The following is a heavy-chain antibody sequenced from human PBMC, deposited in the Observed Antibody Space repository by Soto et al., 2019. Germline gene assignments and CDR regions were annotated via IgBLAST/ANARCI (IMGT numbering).Heavy chain of an antibody. CDR1: GGSFSGYY. CDR3: ARQLRYFGSPDAFHI. Sequence: SETLSLTCAVYGGSFSGYYWSWIRQPPGKGLEWIGYIYYSESSNYNPSLKSRVTISVDTSKNQFSLKLSSVTAADTAVYYCARQLRYFGSPDAFHIWGQGTMVT. D-gene: IGHD3-9*01. CDR2: IYYSESS. V-gene: IGHV4-59*08. J-gene: IGHJ3*02.